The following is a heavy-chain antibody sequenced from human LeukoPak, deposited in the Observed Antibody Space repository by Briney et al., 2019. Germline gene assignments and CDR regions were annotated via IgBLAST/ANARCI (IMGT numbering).Heavy chain of an antibody. Sequence: PSQTLSLTCTVSGGSITSGSYYWSWIRQPAGKGLEWIGRIYISGSTNYNPSLKSRLTISVDTSTNQLSLKLSSVTAADTAVYYCARDGHYGDYLDAFDIWGQGTMVTVSS. D-gene: IGHD4-17*01. V-gene: IGHV4-61*02. CDR3: ARDGHYGDYLDAFDI. CDR2: IYISGST. J-gene: IGHJ3*02. CDR1: GGSITSGSYY.